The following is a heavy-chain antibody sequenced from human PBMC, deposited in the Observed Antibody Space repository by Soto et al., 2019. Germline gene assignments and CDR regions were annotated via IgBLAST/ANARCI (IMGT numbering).Heavy chain of an antibody. CDR1: GGSISSYY. Sequence: SETLSLTCTVSGGSISSYYWSWIRQPPGKGLEWIGYIYYSGSTNYNPSLKSRVTISVDTSKNQFSLKLSSVTAADTAVYYCARDGSGQWLDYWGQGTLVTVSS. V-gene: IGHV4-59*12. CDR2: IYYSGST. CDR3: ARDGSGQWLDY. J-gene: IGHJ4*02. D-gene: IGHD6-19*01.